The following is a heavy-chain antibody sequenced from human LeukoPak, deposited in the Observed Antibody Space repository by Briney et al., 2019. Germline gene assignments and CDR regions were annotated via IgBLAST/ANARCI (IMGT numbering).Heavy chain of an antibody. CDR1: GFTFSNYA. CDR2: ISGSGGNT. D-gene: IGHD2-8*01. Sequence: GGSLRLSCAASGFTFSNYAMSWVRQAPGKGLEWVSGISGSGGNTYHADSVKGRFTISRDNAKNSLYLQMNSLRAEDTAVFYCARGLRYCTNGVCHGSDYWGQGTLVTVSS. CDR3: ARGLRYCTNGVCHGSDY. V-gene: IGHV3-21*01. J-gene: IGHJ4*02.